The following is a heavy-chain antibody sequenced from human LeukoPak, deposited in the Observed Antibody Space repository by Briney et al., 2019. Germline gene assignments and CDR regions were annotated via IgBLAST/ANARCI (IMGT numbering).Heavy chain of an antibody. V-gene: IGHV1-69*01. Sequence: SVKVSCKASGGTFSSYAISWVRQAPGQGLEWMGGIIPIFGTANYAQKFQGRVTITADESTSTAYMELSSLRSEDTAVYYCARDPTPRITIFGVVPSLGYWGQGTLVTVSS. D-gene: IGHD3-3*01. CDR2: IIPIFGTA. J-gene: IGHJ4*02. CDR3: ARDPTPRITIFGVVPSLGY. CDR1: GGTFSSYA.